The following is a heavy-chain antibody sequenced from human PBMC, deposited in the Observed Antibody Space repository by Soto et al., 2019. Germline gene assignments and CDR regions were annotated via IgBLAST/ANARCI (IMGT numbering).Heavy chain of an antibody. CDR3: ATGPYQLLWSYYYYYGMDV. CDR2: IYYSGST. CDR1: GGSISSSSYY. Sequence: SETLSLTCTVSGGSISSSSYYWGWIRQPPGKGLEWIGSIYYSGSTYYNPSLKSRVTISVDTSKNQFSLKLSSVTAADTAVYYCATGPYQLLWSYYYYYGMDVWGQGTTVTVSS. J-gene: IGHJ6*02. V-gene: IGHV4-39*01. D-gene: IGHD2-2*01.